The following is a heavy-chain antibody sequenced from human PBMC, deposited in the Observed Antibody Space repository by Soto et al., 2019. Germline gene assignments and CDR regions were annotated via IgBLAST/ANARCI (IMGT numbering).Heavy chain of an antibody. J-gene: IGHJ5*02. CDR2: IYYSGST. Sequence: PSETLSLTCTVSGGSISSYYWSWIRQPPGKGLEWIGNIYYSGSTNYNPSLKSRVTISEDTSKNQFSLKLSSVTAADTAVYYCARDSGYYYDSSGSYWFDPWGQGTLVTVSS. CDR1: GGSISSYY. V-gene: IGHV4-59*01. D-gene: IGHD3-22*01. CDR3: ARDSGYYYDSSGSYWFDP.